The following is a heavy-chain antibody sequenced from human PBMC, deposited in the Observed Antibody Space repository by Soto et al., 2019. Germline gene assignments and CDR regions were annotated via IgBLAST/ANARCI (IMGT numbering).Heavy chain of an antibody. CDR1: GGSFSDYY. CDR2: IHYNGNT. J-gene: IGHJ5*02. CDR3: ASAGQYDDYENWFDP. V-gene: IGHV4-59*08. D-gene: IGHD4-17*01. Sequence: SETLSLTCTVSGGSFSDYYWTWIRQSPGTRLEWIGYIHYNGNTNYNPSLKSRVTMSVDPAKNQFSLQLTSVTGADTAVYYCASAGQYDDYENWFDPWGPGTLVTVSS.